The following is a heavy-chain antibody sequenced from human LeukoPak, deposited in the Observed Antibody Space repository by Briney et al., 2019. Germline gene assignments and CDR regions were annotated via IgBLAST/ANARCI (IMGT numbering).Heavy chain of an antibody. Sequence: ASVKVSCKASGGTFSSYAISWVRQAPGQGLEWMGRIIPILGIANYAQKFQGRVPITADKSTSTAYMELSSLRSEDTAVYYCAREENVLRFLEWFHFDYWGQGTLVTVSS. J-gene: IGHJ4*02. CDR2: IIPILGIA. V-gene: IGHV1-69*04. D-gene: IGHD3-3*01. CDR1: GGTFSSYA. CDR3: AREENVLRFLEWFHFDY.